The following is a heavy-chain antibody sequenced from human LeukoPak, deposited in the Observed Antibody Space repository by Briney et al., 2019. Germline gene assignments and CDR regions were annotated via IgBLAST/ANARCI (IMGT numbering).Heavy chain of an antibody. CDR2: IYPGDSHT. CDR3: ARPRSYSDFWSGYSNDAFYI. Sequence: GESLKISCKGSGYSFTSYWIGWVRQMPGKGLEWMGIIYPGDSHTKYSPSFQGQVTISADKSINTAYLQWSSLKASDTAKYYCARPRSYSDFWSGYSNDAFYIWGQGKMVTVSS. V-gene: IGHV5-51*01. D-gene: IGHD3-3*01. J-gene: IGHJ3*02. CDR1: GYSFTSYW.